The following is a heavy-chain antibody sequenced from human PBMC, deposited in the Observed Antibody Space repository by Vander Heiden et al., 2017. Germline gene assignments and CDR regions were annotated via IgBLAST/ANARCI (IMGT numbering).Heavy chain of an antibody. V-gene: IGHV3-23*01. CDR1: GFTFSSYA. CDR3: AKSDSSSWTWGGYYFDY. CDR2: ISGSGGST. J-gene: IGHJ4*02. D-gene: IGHD6-13*01. Sequence: EVQLLESGGGLVQPGGSLRLSCAASGFTFSSYAMSWVRQGPGKGLEWVSAISGSGGSTYYADSVKGRFTISRDNSKNTLYLQMNSLRAEDTAVYYCAKSDSSSWTWGGYYFDYWGQGTLVTVSS.